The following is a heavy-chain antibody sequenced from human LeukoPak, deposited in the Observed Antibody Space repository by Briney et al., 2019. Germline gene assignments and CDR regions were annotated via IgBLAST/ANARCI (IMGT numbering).Heavy chain of an antibody. V-gene: IGHV4-59*01. D-gene: IGHD1-26*01. CDR3: ARVRGSSASWFDP. CDR1: GGSISSYY. CDR2: IYYSGST. J-gene: IGHJ5*02. Sequence: PSETLSLTCTVSGGSISSYYWSWIRQPPGKGLEWIGYIYYSGSTNYNPSLKSRVTISADTSKNQFSLKLSSVTAADTAVYYCARVRGSSASWFDPWGQGTLVTVSS.